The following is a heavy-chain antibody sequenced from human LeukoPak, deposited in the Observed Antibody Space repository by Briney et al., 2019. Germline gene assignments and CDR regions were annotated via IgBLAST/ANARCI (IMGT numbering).Heavy chain of an antibody. D-gene: IGHD2-8*02. J-gene: IGHJ6*02. CDR2: LYSSGST. V-gene: IGHV3-53*01. CDR3: ARDRLVAIPSFQPMDV. Sequence: GGSLRLSCAASGFTVSSNYMSWVRQAPGKGLQWVSVLYSSGSTTYADSVRGRFTISRDNSKNTLFLQMNSLRAEDTAIYYCARDRLVAIPSFQPMDVWGQGTTVTVSS. CDR1: GFTVSSNY.